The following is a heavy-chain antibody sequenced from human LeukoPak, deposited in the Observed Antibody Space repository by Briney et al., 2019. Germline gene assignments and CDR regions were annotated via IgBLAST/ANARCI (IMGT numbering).Heavy chain of an antibody. CDR1: GGSISSYY. CDR2: IYYSGST. CDR3: ARSPSMVRGVIYWFDP. Sequence: SETLSLTCTVSGGSISSYYWSWIRQPPGKGLEWIGYIYYSGSTNYNPSLKGRVTISVDTSKNQFSLKLSSVTAADTAVYCCARSPSMVRGVIYWFDPWGQGTLVTVSS. D-gene: IGHD3-10*01. J-gene: IGHJ5*02. V-gene: IGHV4-59*01.